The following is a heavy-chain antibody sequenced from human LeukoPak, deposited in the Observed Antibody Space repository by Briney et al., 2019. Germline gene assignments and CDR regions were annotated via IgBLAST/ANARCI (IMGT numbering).Heavy chain of an antibody. D-gene: IGHD2-2*01. CDR2: IYTSGST. Sequence: PSETLSLTCTVSGGSISSYYWSWIRQPAGKGLEWIGRIYTSGSTNYNPSLKSRVTMSVDTSKNQFSLKLSSVTAADTAVYYCARGPNCSSTSCYDNPYYFDYWGQGTLDTVSS. V-gene: IGHV4-4*07. CDR3: ARGPNCSSTSCYDNPYYFDY. CDR1: GGSISSYY. J-gene: IGHJ4*02.